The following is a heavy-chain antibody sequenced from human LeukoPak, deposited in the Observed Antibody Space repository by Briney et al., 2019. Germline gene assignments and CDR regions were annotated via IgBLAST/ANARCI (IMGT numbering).Heavy chain of an antibody. CDR1: GGSISSYY. CDR2: IYYSGST. V-gene: IGHV4-59*01. Sequence: PSETLSLTCTVSGGSISSYYWSWIRQPPGKGLEWIGYIYYSGSTNYNPSLNSRVTISVHTSKNQSSLKLSSVTAADTAVYYCASAIVGATFDYWGQGTLVTVSS. CDR3: ASAIVGATFDY. J-gene: IGHJ4*02. D-gene: IGHD1-26*01.